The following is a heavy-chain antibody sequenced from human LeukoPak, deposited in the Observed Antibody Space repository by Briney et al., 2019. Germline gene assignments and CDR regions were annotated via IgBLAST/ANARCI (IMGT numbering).Heavy chain of an antibody. CDR2: ISSNGGST. V-gene: IGHV3-64*01. D-gene: IGHD3-22*01. J-gene: IGHJ4*02. Sequence: PGGSLRLSCTASGFTFGDYAMSWVRQAPGKGLEYVSAISSNGGSTYYANSVKGRFTISRDNSKNTLYLQMGSLRAEDMAVYYCARAGEDYYDSSGYYYDYWGQGTLVTVSS. CDR3: ARAGEDYYDSSGYYYDY. CDR1: GFTFGDYA.